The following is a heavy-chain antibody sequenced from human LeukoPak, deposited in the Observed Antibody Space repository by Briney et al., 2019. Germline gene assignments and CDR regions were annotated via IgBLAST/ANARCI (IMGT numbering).Heavy chain of an antibody. CDR3: ARKADYYHSGTYYSTFDY. Sequence: GASVKVSCKASGYTFTSYGISWVRQAPGQGLEWMGWISAYSGNTNYAQKLQGRVTMTTDTSTSTAYMELRSLRSDDTAVYYCARKADYYHSGTYYSTFDYWGQGTLVTVSS. V-gene: IGHV1-18*01. J-gene: IGHJ4*02. CDR1: GYTFTSYG. CDR2: ISAYSGNT. D-gene: IGHD3-22*01.